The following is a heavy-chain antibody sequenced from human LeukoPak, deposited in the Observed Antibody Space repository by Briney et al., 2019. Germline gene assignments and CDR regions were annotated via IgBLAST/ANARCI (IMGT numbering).Heavy chain of an antibody. CDR3: AKDPPRDYYDSSGYPTIDY. Sequence: GGSLRLSCAASGFTFSSYAMSWVRQAPGKGLEWVSAISGSGGSTYYADSVKGRFTISRDNSKNTLYLQMNSLRAEDTVVYYCAKDPPRDYYDSSGYPTIDYWGQGTLVTVSS. D-gene: IGHD3-22*01. J-gene: IGHJ4*02. CDR2: ISGSGGST. CDR1: GFTFSSYA. V-gene: IGHV3-23*01.